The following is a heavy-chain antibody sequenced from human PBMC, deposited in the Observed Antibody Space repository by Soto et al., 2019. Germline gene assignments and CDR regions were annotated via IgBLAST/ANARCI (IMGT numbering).Heavy chain of an antibody. Sequence: GGSLRLSCAASGFTFSSYGMHWVRQAPGKGLEWVAVIWYDGSNKYYADSVKGRFTISRDNSKNTLYLQMSSLRAEDTAVYYCARVTEAGYFASWGQGTQVTVSS. D-gene: IGHD6-13*01. CDR1: GFTFSSYG. V-gene: IGHV3-33*01. CDR2: IWYDGSNK. CDR3: ARVTEAGYFAS. J-gene: IGHJ4*02.